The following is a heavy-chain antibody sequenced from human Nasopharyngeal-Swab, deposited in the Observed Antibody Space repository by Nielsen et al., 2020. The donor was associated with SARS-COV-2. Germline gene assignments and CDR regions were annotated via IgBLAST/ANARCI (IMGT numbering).Heavy chain of an antibody. CDR3: TTDFYFDY. CDR2: IGDKDHNYAT. V-gene: IGHV3-73*01. Sequence: GESLKISCAALGFIFSASAIHWVRQASGKGLGWVGRIGDKDHNYATTYGASVQGRFTISRDDSKNTAFLQMDSLKTEDTALYYCTTDFYFDYWGQGTLVTVSS. J-gene: IGHJ4*02. CDR1: GFIFSASA.